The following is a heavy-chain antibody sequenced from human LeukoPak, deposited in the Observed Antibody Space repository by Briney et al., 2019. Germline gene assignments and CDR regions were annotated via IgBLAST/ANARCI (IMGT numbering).Heavy chain of an antibody. CDR1: GFSFRDYY. CDR3: ARHYDFWSGSTAFCLDY. V-gene: IGHV3-7*03. D-gene: IGHD3-3*01. Sequence: AGGSLRLSCAASGFSFRDYYMSWIRQAPGKGLEWVANIKQDGSEKYYVDSVKGRFTISRDNAKNSLYLQMNSLRAEDTAVYYCARHYDFWSGSTAFCLDYWGQGTLVTVSS. J-gene: IGHJ4*02. CDR2: IKQDGSEK.